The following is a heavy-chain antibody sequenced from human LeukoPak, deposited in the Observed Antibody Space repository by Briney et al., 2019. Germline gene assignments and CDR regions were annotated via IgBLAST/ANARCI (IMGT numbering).Heavy chain of an antibody. D-gene: IGHD6-6*01. CDR1: GGSISSSSYY. J-gene: IGHJ4*02. Sequence: PSETLSLTCTVSGGSISSSSYYWGWIRQPPGKGLEWIGSIYYSGSTYYNPSLKSRVTISVDTSKNQFSLKLSSVTAADTAVYYCARGPKSSIAFTQVDYWGQGTLVTVSS. V-gene: IGHV4-39*07. CDR3: ARGPKSSIAFTQVDY. CDR2: IYYSGST.